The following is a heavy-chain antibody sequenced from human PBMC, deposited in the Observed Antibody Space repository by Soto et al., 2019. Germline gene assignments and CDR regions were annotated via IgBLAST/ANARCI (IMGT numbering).Heavy chain of an antibody. CDR3: AKTLCTDDGCKKTVFDF. D-gene: IGHD2-8*01. Sequence: PSETLSLTCTVSGGSISSSGSYWGWIRQPPGKGLEWIGTISFSGNTFYNPSLKSRVTIYADTSKNQFSLRLGSVTAADTAVYHCAKTLCTDDGCKKTVFDFWGQGALVTVSS. CDR1: GGSISSSGSY. V-gene: IGHV4-39*01. J-gene: IGHJ4*02. CDR2: ISFSGNT.